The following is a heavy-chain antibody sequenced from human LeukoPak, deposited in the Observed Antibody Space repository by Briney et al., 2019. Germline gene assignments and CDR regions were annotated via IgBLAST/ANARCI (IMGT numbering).Heavy chain of an antibody. D-gene: IGHD3-22*01. CDR3: ARDLLNYYDSSGYYTYYYGMDV. V-gene: IGHV3-48*03. Sequence: GGSLRLSRAASGFTFSSYEMNWVSQAPGKGLEWVSYIISSGSTIYYADSVKGRFTISRDNAKNSLYLQMNSLRAEATAVYYWARDLLNYYDSSGYYTYYYGMDVWGQGTTVTVSS. CDR1: GFTFSSYE. J-gene: IGHJ6*02. CDR2: IISSGSTI.